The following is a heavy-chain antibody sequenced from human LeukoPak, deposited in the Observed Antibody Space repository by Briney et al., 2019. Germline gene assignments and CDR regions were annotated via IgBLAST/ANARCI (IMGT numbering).Heavy chain of an antibody. V-gene: IGHV3-11*01. CDR1: GFTLSDYY. CDR2: ITSSGSTI. CDR3: AKGRLAYCGGDCSNPPAVGY. D-gene: IGHD2-21*01. J-gene: IGHJ4*02. Sequence: GGSLRLSCAASGFTLSDYYMTWIRQAPGKGLEWVSYITSSGSTIYYADTVKGRFTISRDNAKNSLYLQMNSLGAEDTAVYYCAKGRLAYCGGDCSNPPAVGYWGQGTLVTVSS.